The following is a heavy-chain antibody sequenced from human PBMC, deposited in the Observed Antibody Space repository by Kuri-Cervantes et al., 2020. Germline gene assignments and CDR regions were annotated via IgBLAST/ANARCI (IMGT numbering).Heavy chain of an antibody. CDR2: ISYDGSNK. CDR1: GFTFSSYA. J-gene: IGHJ6*02. Sequence: GESLKISCAASGFTFSSYAMHWVRQAPGKGLEWVAVISYDGSNKYYADSVKGRFTISRDNSKNTLYLQMNSLRAEDTAVYYCAKDQGSYADVWGRGTTVTVSS. D-gene: IGHD3-16*01. CDR3: AKDQGSYADV. V-gene: IGHV3-30-3*01.